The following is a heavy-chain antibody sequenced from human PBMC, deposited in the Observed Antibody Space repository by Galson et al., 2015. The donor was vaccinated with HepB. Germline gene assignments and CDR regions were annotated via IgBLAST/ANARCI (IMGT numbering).Heavy chain of an antibody. CDR3: AHYTSSSQSYYLDS. Sequence: PALVKPTQTLTLTCTFSGFSLSTNGVGVGWIRQPPGKVLEWLALIYWDDDERYRSSLKSRLTITKDTSKNQVVLTMTNMDPVDTAAYYCAHYTSSSQSYYLDSWGHRTPVTVSS. D-gene: IGHD6-6*01. J-gene: IGHJ4*01. V-gene: IGHV2-5*02. CDR1: GFSLSTNGVG. CDR2: IYWDDDE.